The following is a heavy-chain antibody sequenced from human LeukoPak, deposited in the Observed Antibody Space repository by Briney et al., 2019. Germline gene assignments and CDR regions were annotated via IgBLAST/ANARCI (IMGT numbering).Heavy chain of an antibody. CDR3: ANGGVGAD. CDR2: ISGSGGST. Sequence: PGGSLRLSCAASGFTFTNYNMNWVRQPPGKGLEWVSAISGSGGSTYYADSVKGRFTISRDNSKNTLYLQMNSLRAEDTAVYYCANGGVGADWGQGTLVTVSS. J-gene: IGHJ4*02. CDR1: GFTFTNYN. V-gene: IGHV3-23*01. D-gene: IGHD1-26*01.